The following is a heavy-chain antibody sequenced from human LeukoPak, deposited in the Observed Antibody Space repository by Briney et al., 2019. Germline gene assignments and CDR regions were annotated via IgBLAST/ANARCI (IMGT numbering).Heavy chain of an antibody. Sequence: GGSLRLSCAASGFTFSDYYMSWIRQAPGKGLEWVSYISSSGSTIYYADSVKGRFTISRDNAKNSLYLQMNSLRAEDTAVYYCARGYYDSSGYYYGNWFDPWGQGTLVTVSS. V-gene: IGHV3-11*04. CDR3: ARGYYDSSGYYYGNWFDP. D-gene: IGHD3-22*01. J-gene: IGHJ5*02. CDR2: ISSSGSTI. CDR1: GFTFSDYY.